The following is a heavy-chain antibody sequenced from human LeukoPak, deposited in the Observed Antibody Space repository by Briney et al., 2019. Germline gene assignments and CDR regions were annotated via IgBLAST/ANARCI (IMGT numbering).Heavy chain of an antibody. CDR1: SYSISSGYY. V-gene: IGHV4-38-2*01. D-gene: IGHD2-15*01. Sequence: SETLSLTCVVSSYSISSGYYWGWIRQPPGKGLEWIGRIYHSGSTYYNPSLKSRVTISVDTSKNQFSLRLNSVTAADTAVYYCARLDCSGGSCYSGTYYFDCWGQGTLVTVSS. CDR2: IYHSGST. J-gene: IGHJ4*02. CDR3: ARLDCSGGSCYSGTYYFDC.